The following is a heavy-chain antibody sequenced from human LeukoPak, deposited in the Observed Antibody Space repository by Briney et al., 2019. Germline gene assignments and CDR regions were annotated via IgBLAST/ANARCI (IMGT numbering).Heavy chain of an antibody. CDR1: GYTFTSYD. Sequence: ASVKVSCKASGYTFTSYDINWVRQATGQGLEWMEWMNPNSGNTGYAQKFQGRVTMTRNTSISTAYMELSSLRSEDTAVYYCASGPRRYCSSTSCYVKDYWGQGTLVTVSS. CDR3: ASGPRRYCSSTSCYVKDY. D-gene: IGHD2-2*01. CDR2: MNPNSGNT. J-gene: IGHJ4*02. V-gene: IGHV1-8*01.